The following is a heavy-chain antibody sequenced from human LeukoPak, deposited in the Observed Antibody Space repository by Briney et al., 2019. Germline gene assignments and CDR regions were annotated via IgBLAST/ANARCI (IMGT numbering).Heavy chain of an antibody. D-gene: IGHD1-26*01. CDR3: ARHMSSGTYPMDV. J-gene: IGHJ6*02. CDR1: GGSISSHY. CDR2: IYYSGST. V-gene: IGHV4-59*08. Sequence: KTSETLSLTCTVSGGSISSHYWSWIRQPQGKGLEWIAYIYYSGSTNYNPSLQSRVTISVDTSKNQLSLKVSSVTAADMAVYYCARHMSSGTYPMDVWGQGTTVTVSS.